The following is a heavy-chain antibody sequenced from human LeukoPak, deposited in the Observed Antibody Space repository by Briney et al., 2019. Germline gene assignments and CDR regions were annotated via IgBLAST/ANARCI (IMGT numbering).Heavy chain of an antibody. J-gene: IGHJ5*02. V-gene: IGHV3-20*04. Sequence: PGGSLRLSCAASGFTLDDYDMTWVRQVPGKGLEWVSGIHWNGTSLVYADSVKGRFTISRDNAENSVYLQMDSLRPEDTAFYYCARLLTFYDFSFDPWGQGTLVTVSS. CDR1: GFTLDDYD. CDR3: ARLLTFYDFSFDP. CDR2: IHWNGTSL. D-gene: IGHD3-3*01.